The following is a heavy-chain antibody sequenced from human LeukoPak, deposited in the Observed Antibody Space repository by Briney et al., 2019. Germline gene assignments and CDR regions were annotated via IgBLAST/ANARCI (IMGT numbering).Heavy chain of an antibody. CDR3: ARGGYCSRTTCSNYNGMDV. Sequence: GGSLRLSCAASGFTFSDYSMNWVRQAPGKGLEWISYISGSGTIYYADSVKGRFTISRDNSKSTVFLQMNRLRAEDTAVYYCARGGYCSRTTCSNYNGMDVWGQGTTVTVSS. V-gene: IGHV3-48*01. J-gene: IGHJ6*02. CDR2: ISGSGTI. D-gene: IGHD2-2*01. CDR1: GFTFSDYS.